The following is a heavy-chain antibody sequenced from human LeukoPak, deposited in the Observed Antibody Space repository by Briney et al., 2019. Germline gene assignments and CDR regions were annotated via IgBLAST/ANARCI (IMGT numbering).Heavy chain of an antibody. CDR3: ASQDYYCSYYYYMDV. Sequence: ASVKVSCKASGYTLTSYYMHWVRQAPGQGFEWMGIINPSGGSTSYAQKFQGRVTMTRDMSTSTVYMELSSLRSEDTAVYYCASQDYYCSYYYYMDVWGKGTTVTVSS. CDR1: GYTLTSYY. J-gene: IGHJ6*03. CDR2: INPSGGST. D-gene: IGHD3-22*01. V-gene: IGHV1-46*01.